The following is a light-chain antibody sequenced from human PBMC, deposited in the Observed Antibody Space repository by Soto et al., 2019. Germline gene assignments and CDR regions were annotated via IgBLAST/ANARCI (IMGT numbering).Light chain of an antibody. J-gene: IGLJ3*02. V-gene: IGLV1-47*01. CDR3: AAWDDGLTGPV. CDR2: KTN. CDR1: SSNIGSNY. Sequence: QSVLTQPPSASGTPGQRVTISCSGSSSNIGSNYVYWYQRLPGTAPKLLVYKTNQPPSGVPDRFSDSKSGTSASLAISGLRSEDEADYFCAAWDDGLTGPVFGGGTELTVL.